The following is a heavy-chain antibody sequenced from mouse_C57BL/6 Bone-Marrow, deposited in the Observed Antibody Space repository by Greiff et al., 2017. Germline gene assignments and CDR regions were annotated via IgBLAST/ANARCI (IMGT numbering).Heavy chain of an antibody. CDR2: ILPGSGST. Sequence: QVQLQQSGAELMKPGASVKLSCKATGYTFTGYWIEWVKQRPGHGLEWIGEILPGSGSTNYNEKFKGKATFTADTSSNTAYMQLSSLTTEDSASYYCAGGYDFYAMDYWGQGTSVTVSS. V-gene: IGHV1-9*01. D-gene: IGHD2-2*01. CDR1: GYTFTGYW. J-gene: IGHJ4*01. CDR3: AGGYDFYAMDY.